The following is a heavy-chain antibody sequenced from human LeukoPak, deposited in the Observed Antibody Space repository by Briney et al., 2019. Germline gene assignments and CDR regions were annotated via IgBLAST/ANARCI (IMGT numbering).Heavy chain of an antibody. Sequence: SETLSLTCTVSGGSISSYYWSWIRQPPGKGLEWIGYIYYSGSTNYNPSLKSRVTISVDTSKNQFFLKLSSVTAADTAVYYCAREPEAWFGFDYWGQGTLVTVSS. D-gene: IGHD3-10*01. CDR1: GGSISSYY. V-gene: IGHV4-59*01. CDR3: AREPEAWFGFDY. CDR2: IYYSGST. J-gene: IGHJ4*02.